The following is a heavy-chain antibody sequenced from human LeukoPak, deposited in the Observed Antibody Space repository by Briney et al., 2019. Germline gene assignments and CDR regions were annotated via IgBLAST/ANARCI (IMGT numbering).Heavy chain of an antibody. V-gene: IGHV4-61*02. CDR3: ASSMVVRHYYYYYMDV. J-gene: IGHJ6*03. CDR1: GGSISSGSYY. D-gene: IGHD2-15*01. Sequence: SKTLSLTCTVSGGSISSGSYYWSWIRQPAGKGLEWIGRIYTSGSTNYNPSLKSRVTISVDTSKNQFSLKLSSVTAADTAVYYCASSMVVRHYYYYYMDVWGKGTTVTVSS. CDR2: IYTSGST.